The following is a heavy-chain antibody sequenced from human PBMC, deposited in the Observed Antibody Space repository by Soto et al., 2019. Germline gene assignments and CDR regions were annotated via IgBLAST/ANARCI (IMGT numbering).Heavy chain of an antibody. J-gene: IGHJ6*01. CDR2: IYYSGST. CDR1: GGSISSGGYY. V-gene: IGHV4-31*03. D-gene: IGHD1-1*01. Sequence: SETLSLTCTVSGGSISSGGYYWSWIRQHPGKGLEWIGYIYYSGSTYYNPSLKSRVTISVDTSKNQFSLKLSSVTAADTAVYYCARGGTYYYYGMDVWGQGNTVTVSS. CDR3: ARGGTYYYYGMDV.